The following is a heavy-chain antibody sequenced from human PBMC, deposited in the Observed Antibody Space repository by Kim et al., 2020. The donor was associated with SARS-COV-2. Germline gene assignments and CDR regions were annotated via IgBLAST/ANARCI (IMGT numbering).Heavy chain of an antibody. CDR2: ISTSSSTM. V-gene: IGHV3-48*02. CDR1: GFTFSSYS. Sequence: GGSLRLSCAASGFTFSSYSMNWVRQAPGKGLEWLSYISTSSSTMEYADSVKGRFTISRDNAKNSLYLQMNSLRDEDTAVYYCARDSGWTFDYWGQGTLVTVSS. CDR3: ARDSGWTFDY. J-gene: IGHJ4*02. D-gene: IGHD6-19*01.